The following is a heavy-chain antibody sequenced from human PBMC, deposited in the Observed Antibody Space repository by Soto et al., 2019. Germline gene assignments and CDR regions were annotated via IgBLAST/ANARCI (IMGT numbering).Heavy chain of an antibody. D-gene: IGHD6-13*01. V-gene: IGHV1-8*01. J-gene: IGHJ4*02. CDR1: GYTFNSYD. CDR3: ARWSSSSWSFFDY. CDR2: MNPNSGNT. Sequence: QVQLVQSGAEVKKPGASVKVSCKASGYTFNSYDINWVRQATGQGLEWMGWMNPNSGNTGYAQKFQGRVTMTRNTSMSTAYMELSSLRSEDTAVYYCARWSSSSWSFFDYWGQGTLVTVSS.